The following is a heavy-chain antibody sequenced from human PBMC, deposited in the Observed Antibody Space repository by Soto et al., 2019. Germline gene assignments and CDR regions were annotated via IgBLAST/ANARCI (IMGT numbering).Heavy chain of an antibody. CDR3: ATRITVFGLLIPPFDP. J-gene: IGHJ5*02. V-gene: IGHV4-34*01. CDR1: GGSVNGYY. CDR2: INHTGGT. Sequence: ASETLSLTCAVYGGSVNGYYWNWIRQPPGKGLEWIGEINHTGGTHYNPSLKSRVTMPVDTSKNQFSLRLSSVTAADTAIYYCATRITVFGLLIPPFDPWGQGTQVTVSS. D-gene: IGHD3-3*01.